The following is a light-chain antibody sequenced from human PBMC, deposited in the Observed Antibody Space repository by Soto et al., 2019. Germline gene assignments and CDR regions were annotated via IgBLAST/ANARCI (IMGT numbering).Light chain of an antibody. Sequence: SYELTQPPSVSVSLGQMARITCSGEALRKKYAYWYQQKPGQFPVLVIYKDSERPSGIPERFSGSSSGTIVTLTISGVQAEDEADYYCLSADSSGTYVFGTGTKVTVL. J-gene: IGLJ1*01. V-gene: IGLV3-16*01. CDR3: LSADSSGTYV. CDR1: ALRKKY. CDR2: KDS.